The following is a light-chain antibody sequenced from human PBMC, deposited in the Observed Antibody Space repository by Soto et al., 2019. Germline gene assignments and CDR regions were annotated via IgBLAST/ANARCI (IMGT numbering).Light chain of an antibody. CDR2: AAS. J-gene: IGKJ4*01. CDR1: KGISSY. Sequence: IQLTQYPSSLSASIGDRVTITCRASKGISSYLAWSQQKPGKAPKLLIYAASTLKRGVPSRFSGSGSGTDFTLTISSLQPEDFATYYCQQLNSYPPTFGGGTKVEIK. CDR3: QQLNSYPPT. V-gene: IGKV1-9*01.